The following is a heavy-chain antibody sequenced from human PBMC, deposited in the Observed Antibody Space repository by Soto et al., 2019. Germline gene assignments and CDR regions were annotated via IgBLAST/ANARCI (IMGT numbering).Heavy chain of an antibody. CDR2: IIPIFGTA. V-gene: IGHV1-69*13. Sequence: ASVKVSCKASGGTFSSYAISWVRQAPGQGLEWMGGIIPIFGTANYAQKFQGRVTITADESTSTAYMGLSSLRSEDTAVYYCSRVRAYYYDSSGYSGYYYGMDVWGQGTTVTVSS. CDR3: SRVRAYYYDSSGYSGYYYGMDV. CDR1: GGTFSSYA. J-gene: IGHJ6*02. D-gene: IGHD3-22*01.